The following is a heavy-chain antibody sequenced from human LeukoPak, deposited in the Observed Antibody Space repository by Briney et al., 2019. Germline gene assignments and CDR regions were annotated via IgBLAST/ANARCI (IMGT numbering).Heavy chain of an antibody. J-gene: IGHJ4*02. Sequence: GGSLGLSCAASGFTFSSYAMSWVRLAPGKGLKWVAGFSGDGGYTYYADSVKARFTISRDNSKSTLCLQMTSLRADDTAVYYCAKGGTMTKKGYSDYWGQGTLVTVSS. D-gene: IGHD2-15*01. CDR2: FSGDGGYT. CDR1: GFTFSSYA. V-gene: IGHV3-23*01. CDR3: AKGGTMTKKGYSDY.